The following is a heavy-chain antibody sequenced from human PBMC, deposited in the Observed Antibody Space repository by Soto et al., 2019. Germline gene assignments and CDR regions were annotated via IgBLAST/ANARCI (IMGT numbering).Heavy chain of an antibody. D-gene: IGHD6-13*01. CDR2: IYYSGST. Sequence: KTSETLSLTCTVSGGSISSGGYYWSWIRQHPGKGLEWIGYIYYSGSTYYNPSLKSRVTISVDTSKNQFSLKLSSVTAADTAVYYCARGVPEQLVRLGWFDPWGQGTMVTVYS. CDR1: GGSISSGGYY. V-gene: IGHV4-31*03. CDR3: ARGVPEQLVRLGWFDP. J-gene: IGHJ5*02.